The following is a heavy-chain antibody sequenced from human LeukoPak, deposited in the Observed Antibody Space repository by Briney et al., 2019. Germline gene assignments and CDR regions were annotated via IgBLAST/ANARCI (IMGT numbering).Heavy chain of an antibody. CDR1: GFTFSNCA. J-gene: IGHJ4*02. D-gene: IGHD1-14*01. CDR3: ASRPRADIGPLDF. CDR2: ISGDGSRT. Sequence: GGSLRLSCAASGFTFSNCAMSWVRQAPGKGLEWVSSISGDGSRTYYTDSVKGRFTISRDNSKNTLYLQMNSLRADETAVYYCASRPRADIGPLDFWGQGTLVTVSS. V-gene: IGHV3-23*01.